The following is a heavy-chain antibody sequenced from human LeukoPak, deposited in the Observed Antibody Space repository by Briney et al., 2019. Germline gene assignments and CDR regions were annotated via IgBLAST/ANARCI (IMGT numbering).Heavy chain of an antibody. J-gene: IGHJ4*02. V-gene: IGHV4-30-2*01. D-gene: IGHD3-22*01. CDR3: ARAYVRVSSGPTDPPDY. Sequence: NPSETLSLTCAVSGGSISSGGYSWSWIRQPPGKGLEWIGYIYHSGSTYYNPSLKSRVTISVDRSRNQFSLKLSSETAADTAVYYCARAYVRVSSGPTDPPDYWGQGTLVTVSS. CDR1: GGSISSGGYS. CDR2: IYHSGST.